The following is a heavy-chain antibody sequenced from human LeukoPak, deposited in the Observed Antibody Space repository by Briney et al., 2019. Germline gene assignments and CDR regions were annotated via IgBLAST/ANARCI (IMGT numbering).Heavy chain of an antibody. CDR3: ARDYAAAGFDY. Sequence: GRSLRLSCAASGFTFSSYGMHWVRQAPGKGLEWVAVIWYDGSNKYYADSVKGRFTISRDNSKNTLYLQMNSLRAEDTAVYYCARDYAAAGFDYWGQGTLVTVSS. J-gene: IGHJ4*02. V-gene: IGHV3-33*01. D-gene: IGHD6-13*01. CDR2: IWYDGSNK. CDR1: GFTFSSYG.